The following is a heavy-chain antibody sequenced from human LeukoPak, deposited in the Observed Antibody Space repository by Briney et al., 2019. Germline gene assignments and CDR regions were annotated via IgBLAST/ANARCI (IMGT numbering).Heavy chain of an antibody. D-gene: IGHD6-19*01. J-gene: IGHJ6*03. CDR1: GGSISSYY. CDR2: IYYSGST. Sequence: KPSETLSLTCTVSGGSISSYYWSWIRQPPGKGLEWIGYIYYSGSTNYNPSLKSRVTISVDTSKNQFSLKLSSVTAADTAVYYCARVRGEVLSGSRGSSGHQQSQGYYCYYYMDVWGKGTTVTVSS. CDR3: ARVRGEVLSGSRGSSGHQQSQGYYCYYYMDV. V-gene: IGHV4-59*01.